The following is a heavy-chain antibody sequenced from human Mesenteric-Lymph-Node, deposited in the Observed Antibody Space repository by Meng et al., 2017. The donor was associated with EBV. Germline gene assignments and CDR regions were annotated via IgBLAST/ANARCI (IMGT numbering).Heavy chain of an antibody. D-gene: IGHD3-3*02. Sequence: LQEPGPGVVKTPGASFLACCVSCGSIINNYGWNWVRQPPGKGLEWIGQIYHNSSNNNNPSLKSRVTISSYKSNNQFSLILNSGIAADTAVVYCARGRECIWDYWGQGTLVTVSS. CDR2: IYHNSSN. CDR3: ARGRECIWDY. V-gene: IGHV4-4*03. CDR1: CGSIINNYG. J-gene: IGHJ4*02.